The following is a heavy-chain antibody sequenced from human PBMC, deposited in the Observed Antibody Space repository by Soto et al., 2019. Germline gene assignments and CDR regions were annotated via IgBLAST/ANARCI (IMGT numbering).Heavy chain of an antibody. V-gene: IGHV3-33*01. J-gene: IGHJ4*02. CDR3: AREGTMVRGFDC. CDR1: GFTFSSYG. Sequence: QVQLEESGGGAVQPGRSLRLSCAASGFTFSSYGMNWVRQAPGKGLEWVALIWYDGSNKYYVDSVKGRFSISRDNSKNTLYLQMNSLRTEDTAVYYCAREGTMVRGFDCWGQGTLVTVSS. D-gene: IGHD3-10*01. CDR2: IWYDGSNK.